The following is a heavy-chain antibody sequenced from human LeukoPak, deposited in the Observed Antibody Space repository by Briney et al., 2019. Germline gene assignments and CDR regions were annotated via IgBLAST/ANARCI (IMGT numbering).Heavy chain of an antibody. CDR3: ARSWASNYGDY. CDR2: ISSRSSYI. CDR1: GFTFSTYT. D-gene: IGHD4-11*01. J-gene: IGHJ4*02. V-gene: IGHV3-21*01. Sequence: GGSLRLSCAASGFTFSTYTMNWVRQAPGKGLEWVSSISSRSSYIYYADSVKGRFTISRDNAKNSLYLQMNSLRAEDTAVYYCARSWASNYGDYWGQGTLVTVSS.